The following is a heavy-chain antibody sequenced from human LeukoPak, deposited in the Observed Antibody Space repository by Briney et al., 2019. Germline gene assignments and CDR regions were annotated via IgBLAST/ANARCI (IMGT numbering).Heavy chain of an antibody. D-gene: IGHD3-10*01. J-gene: IGHJ4*02. Sequence: GGSLRLSCEASGFAFSFSAMTWVRQAPGTGLEWVSTINANAINTYYADSVKGRFTISRDNSKSTLYLQMISLRADDTAVYYCATPPGGLLWFGELRYWGQGTLVSVSS. CDR1: GFAFSFSA. CDR2: INANAINT. V-gene: IGHV3-23*01. CDR3: ATPPGGLLWFGELRY.